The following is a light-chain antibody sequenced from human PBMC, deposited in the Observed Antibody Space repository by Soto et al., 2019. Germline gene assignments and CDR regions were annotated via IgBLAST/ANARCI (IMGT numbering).Light chain of an antibody. Sequence: QSALTQPASASGSPGQSITISCTGTSSDVGGYNYVSWYQQHPGKAPKLMIYDVSNRPSGVSNRFSGSKSGNTASLTISGLQAEDEADYYCSSYTSSSTVVVFGGGTQLTVL. CDR3: SSYTSSSTVVV. V-gene: IGLV2-14*01. J-gene: IGLJ2*01. CDR1: SSDVGGYNY. CDR2: DVS.